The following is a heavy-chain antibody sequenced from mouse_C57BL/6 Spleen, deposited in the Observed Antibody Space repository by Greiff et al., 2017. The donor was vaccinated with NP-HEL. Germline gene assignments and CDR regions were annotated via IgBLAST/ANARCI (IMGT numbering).Heavy chain of an antibody. CDR2: IYPGSGNT. CDR1: GYSFTSYY. CDR3: ARRGYDYDVDYYAMDY. Sequence: QVQLQQPGPELVKPGASVKISCKASGYSFTSYYIHWVKQRPGQGLEWIGWIYPGSGNTKYNEKFKGKATLTADTSSSTAYMQLSSLTSEDSAVYYCARRGYDYDVDYYAMDYWGQGTSVTVSS. V-gene: IGHV1-66*01. J-gene: IGHJ4*01. D-gene: IGHD2-4*01.